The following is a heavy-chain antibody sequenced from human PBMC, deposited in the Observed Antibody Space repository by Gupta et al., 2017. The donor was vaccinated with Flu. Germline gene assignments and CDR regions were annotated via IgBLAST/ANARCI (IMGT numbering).Heavy chain of an antibody. CDR3: ARGYCSGRSCYDFCFDP. Sequence: QVQLQESGTGLVKPSQTLSLSRCVSGGSVSSGNYYWSWLRQPAGRGLEWIERMHTSGSTNYNPALKGRVSISLDTSKNQLSLNLGSVIDADTAIYDCARGYCSGRSCYDFCFDPWGQGTLVTVSS. CDR1: GGSVSSGNYY. V-gene: IGHV4-61*02. CDR2: MHTSGST. J-gene: IGHJ5*02. D-gene: IGHD2-15*01.